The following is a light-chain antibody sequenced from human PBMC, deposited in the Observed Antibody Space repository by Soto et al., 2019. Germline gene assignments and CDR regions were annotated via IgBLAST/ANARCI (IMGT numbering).Light chain of an antibody. V-gene: IGKV3-15*01. CDR3: QQYNNWPPWT. CDR1: ESVSSK. Sequence: IVMPQSPATLSVSPGERATLSCRASESVSSKLVWYQKKPGQAPRLLIHDASTRATGIPARFSGSGSGTEFTLTISSLQSEDFAVYYCQQYNNWPPWTFGQGTKVDIK. J-gene: IGKJ1*01. CDR2: DAS.